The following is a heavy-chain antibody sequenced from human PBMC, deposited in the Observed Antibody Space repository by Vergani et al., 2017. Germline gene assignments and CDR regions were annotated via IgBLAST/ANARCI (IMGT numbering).Heavy chain of an antibody. J-gene: IGHJ4*02. Sequence: QVQLVESAGGLFKPGGSLRFSWAATGSTSSNFGMHWIGQAPGKGLEWLAYIGKDGINTRYRDAVKGRFTVSRDNSKDILYLQMDSLRSEDTALYYCAKYLRDSTDGLPDSWGPGTLVIVSS. D-gene: IGHD2-21*02. CDR1: GSTSSNFG. CDR3: AKYLRDSTDGLPDS. CDR2: IGKDGINT. V-gene: IGHV3-30*02.